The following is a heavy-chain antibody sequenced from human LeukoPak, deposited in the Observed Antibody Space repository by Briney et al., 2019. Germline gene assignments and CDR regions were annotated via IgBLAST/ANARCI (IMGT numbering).Heavy chain of an antibody. Sequence: PGGSLRLSCVASGFTFSNYGMNWVRQAPGQGLEWIGNIYYSGSTNYNPSLKSRVTISVDTSKKQFALKVNSVTAADTAVYYCARGSWDMSFDYWGQGILVTVFS. J-gene: IGHJ4*02. CDR1: GFTFSNYG. CDR3: ARGSWDMSFDY. D-gene: IGHD1-26*01. CDR2: IYYSGST. V-gene: IGHV4-59*01.